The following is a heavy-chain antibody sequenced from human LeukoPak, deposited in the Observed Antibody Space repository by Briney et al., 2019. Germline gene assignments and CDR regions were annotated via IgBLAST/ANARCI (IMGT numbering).Heavy chain of an antibody. D-gene: IGHD3-10*01. J-gene: IGHJ4*02. CDR1: GFTFSNSA. Sequence: PGGSLRLSCAASGFTFSNSAMSWVRHAPGKGLEWVSSISGGGGSTYIADSVMGRFAISRDNSKNTLYLQMNSLSAEDTAVYYCAKGERDYYGSGTYPSLYYFDYWGQGTLVTVSS. V-gene: IGHV3-23*01. CDR2: ISGGGGST. CDR3: AKGERDYYGSGTYPSLYYFDY.